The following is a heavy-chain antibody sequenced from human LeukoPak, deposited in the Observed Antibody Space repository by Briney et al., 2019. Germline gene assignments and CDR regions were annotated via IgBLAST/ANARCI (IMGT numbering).Heavy chain of an antibody. CDR3: KRTRFKTAYSCDSSGYFLDY. CDR2: IYNGGST. J-gene: IGHJ4*02. Sequence: SETLSLTCAVSGYSIIGGYYWGWIRQPPGKGLEWVGSIYNGGSTYYNPSLKSRVTISIDTSKNQFSLKLSSVTAADTTLYFCKRTRFKTAYSCDSSGYFLDYWGQGTLVTVSS. V-gene: IGHV4-38-2*01. D-gene: IGHD3-22*01. CDR1: GYSIIGGYY.